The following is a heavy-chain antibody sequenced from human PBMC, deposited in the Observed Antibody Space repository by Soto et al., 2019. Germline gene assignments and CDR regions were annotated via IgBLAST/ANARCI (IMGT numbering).Heavy chain of an antibody. CDR3: ARVGDIVVVPVAMRNPQPPRLHYYYYMDV. CDR2: MNPNSGNT. J-gene: IGHJ6*03. V-gene: IGHV1-8*01. Sequence: ASVKVSCKASGYTFTSYDINWVRQATGQGLKWMRWMNPNSGNTGYAQKFQGRVTMTRNTSISTAYMELSSLRSEDTAVYYCARVGDIVVVPVAMRNPQPPRLHYYYYMDVWGKGTTVTVSS. D-gene: IGHD2-2*01. CDR1: GYTFTSYD.